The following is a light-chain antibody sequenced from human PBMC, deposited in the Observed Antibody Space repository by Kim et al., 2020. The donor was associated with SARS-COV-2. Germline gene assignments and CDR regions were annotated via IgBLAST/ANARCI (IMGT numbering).Light chain of an antibody. CDR3: QQSYSTPRT. CDR1: QNITSY. V-gene: IGKV1-39*01. Sequence: SASVGDRVTITCRASQNITSYLTWYQQKPATAPKLLIYGASSLQSGVPSRFSGSASGTAFTLTISSLQPEDFATYYCQQSYSTPRTFGQGTKLEI. J-gene: IGKJ2*01. CDR2: GAS.